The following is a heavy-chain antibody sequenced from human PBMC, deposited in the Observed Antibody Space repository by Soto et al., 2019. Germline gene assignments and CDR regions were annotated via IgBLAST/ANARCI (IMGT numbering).Heavy chain of an antibody. CDR3: AAHITRTMVRGVISPYGMDV. CDR2: IVVGSGNT. Sequence: GASVKVSCKATGFTFTSSAVQWVRQARGQRLEWIGWIVVGSGNTNYAQKFQERVTITRDMSTSTAYMELSSLRSEDTAVYYCAAHITRTMVRGVISPYGMDVWGQGTTVTVSS. J-gene: IGHJ6*02. CDR1: GFTFTSSA. V-gene: IGHV1-58*01. D-gene: IGHD3-10*01.